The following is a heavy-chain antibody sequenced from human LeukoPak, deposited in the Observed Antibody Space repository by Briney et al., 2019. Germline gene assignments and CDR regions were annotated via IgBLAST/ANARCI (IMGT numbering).Heavy chain of an antibody. D-gene: IGHD3-9*01. CDR1: GCSISSGGYY. J-gene: IGHJ4*02. CDR3: ARARYDILTGPTDFDY. Sequence: SETLSLTCTVSGCSISSGGYYWSWIRQHPGKGLEWIGYIYYSGSTYYNPSLKSRVTISVDTSKNQFSLKLSSVTAGDTAVYYCARARYDILTGPTDFDYWGQGTLVTVSS. CDR2: IYYSGST. V-gene: IGHV4-31*03.